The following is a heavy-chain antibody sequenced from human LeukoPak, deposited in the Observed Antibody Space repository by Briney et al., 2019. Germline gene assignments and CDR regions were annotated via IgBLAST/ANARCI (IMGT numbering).Heavy chain of an antibody. Sequence: GGSLRLSCAASGFTFSSYSMNWVRQAPGKGLEWVSSISRCSSYIYYADSVKGRFTISRDNAKNSLYLQMNSLRAEDTAVYYCARRGREPAARVWGYFDYWGQGTLVTVSS. CDR2: ISRCSSYI. J-gene: IGHJ4*02. CDR3: ARRGREPAARVWGYFDY. CDR1: GFTFSSYS. V-gene: IGHV3-21*01. D-gene: IGHD2-2*01.